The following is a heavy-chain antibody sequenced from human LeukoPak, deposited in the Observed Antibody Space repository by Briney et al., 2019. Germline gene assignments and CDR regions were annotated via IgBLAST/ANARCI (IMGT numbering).Heavy chain of an antibody. CDR3: ARAPEYSSSWYYHYFDY. Sequence: SETLSLTCTVSGGSISSGDYYWSWIRQPPGKGLEWIGYIYYSGSTYYNPSLKSRVTISVDTSKNQFSLKLSSVTAADTAVYYCARAPEYSSSWYYHYFDYWGQGTLVTVSS. D-gene: IGHD6-13*01. J-gene: IGHJ4*02. CDR2: IYYSGST. V-gene: IGHV4-30-4*01. CDR1: GGSISSGDYY.